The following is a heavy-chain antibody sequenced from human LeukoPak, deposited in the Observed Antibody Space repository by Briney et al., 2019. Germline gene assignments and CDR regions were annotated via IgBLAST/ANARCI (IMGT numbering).Heavy chain of an antibody. CDR1: GFTFSSYA. J-gene: IGHJ2*01. Sequence: PGGSLRLSCAASGFTFSSYAMSWVRQAPGKGLEWVSAISGSGGNTHYADSVKGRFTISRDNSKNTLYLQMNSLRAEDTAVYYCAKEVYYYDSSGYYNWYFDLWGRGTLVTVSS. CDR3: AKEVYYYDSSGYYNWYFDL. D-gene: IGHD3-22*01. V-gene: IGHV3-23*01. CDR2: ISGSGGNT.